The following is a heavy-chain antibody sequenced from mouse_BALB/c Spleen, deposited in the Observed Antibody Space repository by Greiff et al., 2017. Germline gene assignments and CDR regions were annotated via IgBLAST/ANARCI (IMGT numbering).Heavy chain of an antibody. Sequence: EVQLQQSGAELVRPGALVKLSCKASGFNITDYYMHWVKQRPEQGLEWIGWIDPENGNTIYDPKFQGKASITADTSSNTAYLQLSSLTSEDTAVYYCARREGFDDWGQGTTLTVAS. CDR2: IDPENGNT. CDR1: GFNITDYY. V-gene: IGHV14-1*02. CDR3: ARREGFDD. J-gene: IGHJ2*01.